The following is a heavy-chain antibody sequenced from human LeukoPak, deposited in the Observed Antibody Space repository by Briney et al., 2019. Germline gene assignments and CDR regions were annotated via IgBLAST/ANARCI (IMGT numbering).Heavy chain of an antibody. CDR2: INPSGGST. CDR3: ARSTGTIDY. V-gene: IGHV1-46*01. D-gene: IGHD1-1*01. Sequence: ASVKVSCKASGYAFTSFGLSRVRQAPGQGLEWMGIINPSGGSTSYAQKFQGRVTMTRDTSTSTVYMELSSLRSEDTAVYYCARSTGTIDYWGQGTLVTVSS. CDR1: GYAFTSFG. J-gene: IGHJ4*02.